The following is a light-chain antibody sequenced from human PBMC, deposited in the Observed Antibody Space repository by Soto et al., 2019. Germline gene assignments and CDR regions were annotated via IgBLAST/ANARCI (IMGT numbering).Light chain of an antibody. Sequence: EIVLTQSPGTLSLSPGERATLSCRASQSISSSYLAWYQQKPGQAPRLLIYASSTRATGIPDRFSGGGSGTDFTLSISRLEPEDFAVYYCQKYATSQTFGQGTKVEIK. CDR2: ASS. CDR3: QKYATSQT. V-gene: IGKV3-20*01. J-gene: IGKJ1*01. CDR1: QSISSSY.